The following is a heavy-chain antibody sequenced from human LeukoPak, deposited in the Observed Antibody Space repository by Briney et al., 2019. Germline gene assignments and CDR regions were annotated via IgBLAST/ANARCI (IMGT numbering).Heavy chain of an antibody. CDR2: INHSGST. J-gene: IGHJ4*02. CDR1: GGSFSGYY. V-gene: IGHV4-34*01. CDR3: ARGDWSNY. D-gene: IGHD3/OR15-3a*01. Sequence: SETLSLTCAVYGGSFSGYYWSWIRQPPGKGLERIGEINHSGSTNYNPPFKSRVTISVDTSKNQFSLKLSSVTAADTAVYYCARGDWSNYWGQGTLVTVSS.